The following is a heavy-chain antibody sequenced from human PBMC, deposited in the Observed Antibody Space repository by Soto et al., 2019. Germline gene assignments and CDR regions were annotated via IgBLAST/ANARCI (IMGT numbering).Heavy chain of an antibody. V-gene: IGHV3-33*01. CDR1: GFTFRSYG. CDR2: IWNDGSER. Sequence: QVQLVESGGGVVQLGRSLRLSCAASGFTFRSYGMHWVRQAPGKGLEWVAVIWNDGSERYYADSVKGRFTISRDNSKNTLDLQMNSLRAEDTAAYYCARDRAGVGYNIDVWGQGTTVTVSS. CDR3: ARDRAGVGYNIDV. J-gene: IGHJ6*02. D-gene: IGHD5-12*01.